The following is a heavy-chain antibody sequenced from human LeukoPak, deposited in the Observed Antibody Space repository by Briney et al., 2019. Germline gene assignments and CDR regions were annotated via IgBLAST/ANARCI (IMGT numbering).Heavy chain of an antibody. J-gene: IGHJ4*02. Sequence: PGGSLRLSCAASGFTFSNSGMHCVRQAPGKGLEWVAIISYDGSDEYSADSVRGRFTISRDNSKNTLYLQMNSLRAEDTALYYCAKDRSSSWAIDYWGQGTLVTVSS. D-gene: IGHD6-13*01. CDR1: GFTFSNSG. V-gene: IGHV3-30*18. CDR3: AKDRSSSWAIDY. CDR2: ISYDGSDE.